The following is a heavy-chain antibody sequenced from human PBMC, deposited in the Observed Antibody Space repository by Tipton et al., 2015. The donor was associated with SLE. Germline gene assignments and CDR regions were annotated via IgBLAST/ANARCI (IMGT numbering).Heavy chain of an antibody. CDR3: ARDLAVFGVVPFNYMDI. CDR2: VYYSGST. V-gene: IGHV4-39*07. CDR1: DGSIRSTNYY. Sequence: TLSLTCTVSDGSIRSTNYYWGWIRQPPGKGLEWIGYVYYSGSTNYNPSLKSRVTISVDTSKSQFSLKLSSVTAADTAVYYCARDLAVFGVVPFNYMDIWGKGTTVTVSS. J-gene: IGHJ6*03. D-gene: IGHD3-3*01.